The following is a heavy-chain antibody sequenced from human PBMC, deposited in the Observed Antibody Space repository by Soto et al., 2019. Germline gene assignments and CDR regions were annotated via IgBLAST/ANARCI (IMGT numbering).Heavy chain of an antibody. CDR2: INHSGST. J-gene: IGHJ4*02. D-gene: IGHD6-25*01. CDR1: GGSFSGYY. CDR3: ARGQIAATSGQHDY. Sequence: PSETLSLTCAVYGGSFSGYYWSWIRQPPGKGLEWIGEINHSGSTNYNSSLKSRVTISVDTSKNQFSLKLSSVTAADTAVYYCARGQIAATSGQHDYWGQGTLVTVSS. V-gene: IGHV4-34*01.